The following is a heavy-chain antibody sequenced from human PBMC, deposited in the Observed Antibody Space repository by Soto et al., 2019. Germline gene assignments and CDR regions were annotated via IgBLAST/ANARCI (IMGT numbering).Heavy chain of an antibody. Sequence: QGQLVQSGTEVKKTGSSLQISCKASGGSFNNDAVNWVRLAPGQGLEYMGGIIPSIGQTNYAQRFRDRITISADESTGTVVREPSRLVSQDTAGYYCAGPVGDYSHAYNGTDVWGRGTTVSVS. D-gene: IGHD4-17*01. CDR1: GGSFNNDA. CDR3: AGPVGDYSHAYNGTDV. CDR2: IIPSIGQT. J-gene: IGHJ6*02. V-gene: IGHV1-69*01.